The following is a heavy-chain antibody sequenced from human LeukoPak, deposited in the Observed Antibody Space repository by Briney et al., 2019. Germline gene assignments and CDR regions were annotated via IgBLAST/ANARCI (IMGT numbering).Heavy chain of an antibody. Sequence: SETLSLTCTVSGGSISSGSYYWSWIRQPPGKGLEWIGYIYYSGSTNYNPSLKSRVTISVDTSKNQFSLKLSSVTAADTAVYYCARGRFIRLIIIDLDFWGQGTLVTVSS. D-gene: IGHD3-9*01. J-gene: IGHJ4*02. CDR2: IYYSGST. V-gene: IGHV4-61*01. CDR1: GGSISSGSYY. CDR3: ARGRFIRLIIIDLDF.